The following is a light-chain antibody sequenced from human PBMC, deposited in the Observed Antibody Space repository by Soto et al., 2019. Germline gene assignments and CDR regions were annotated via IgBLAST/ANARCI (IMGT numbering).Light chain of an antibody. J-gene: IGKJ1*01. CDR2: GAS. V-gene: IGKV3-20*01. CDR1: QSVSNNY. Sequence: EIVMTQSPATLSVSPGERATFSCRASQSVSNNYLAWYQQKPGQAPRLLIYGASNRATGIPDRFSGSGSGTDFTLTISRLEPEDFAVYYCQQYGSSGTFGQGTMVDIK. CDR3: QQYGSSGT.